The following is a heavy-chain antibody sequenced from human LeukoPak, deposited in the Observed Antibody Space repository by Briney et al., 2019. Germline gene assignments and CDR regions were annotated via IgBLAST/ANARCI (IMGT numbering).Heavy chain of an antibody. D-gene: IGHD3-10*01. J-gene: IGHJ5*02. V-gene: IGHV1-2*02. Sequence: ASVKVSCKASGYTFTGYYMHWVRQAPGQGLEWMGWINPNSGGTNYAQKFQGRVTMTRDTSISTAYMELRSLRSDDTAVYYCARTSLYGWFDPWGQGTLVTVSS. CDR1: GYTFTGYY. CDR3: ARTSLYGWFDP. CDR2: INPNSGGT.